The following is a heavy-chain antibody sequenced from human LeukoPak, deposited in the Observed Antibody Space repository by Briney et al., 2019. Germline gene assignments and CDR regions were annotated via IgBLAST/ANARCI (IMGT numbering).Heavy chain of an antibody. J-gene: IGHJ4*02. V-gene: IGHV1-3*01. CDR1: GNTFSSYT. CDR3: ARYKMGRYVDY. CDR2: VSGEMTYT. Sequence: ASVKVSCKASGNTFSSYTMHWVRQASGQRLEWMGWVSGEMTYTKYSQQFQGRVTITRDTSTSTAYMELSSLRSEDTAVYYCARYKMGRYVDYWGQGTLVTVSP. D-gene: IGHD1-14*01.